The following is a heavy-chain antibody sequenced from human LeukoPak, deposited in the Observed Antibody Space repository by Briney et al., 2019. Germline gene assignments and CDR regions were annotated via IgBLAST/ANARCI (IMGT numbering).Heavy chain of an antibody. CDR1: GFTFSSYA. D-gene: IGHD6-25*01. CDR2: ISGSGGST. Sequence: PGGSLRLSCAASGFTFSSYAMSWVRQAPGKGLEWVSGISGSGGSTYYADSVKGRFTISRGNSKNTLYLQMNSLRAEDTAVYYCAKVLSGAGLYYYYMDVWGKGTTVTVSS. CDR3: AKVLSGAGLYYYYMDV. J-gene: IGHJ6*03. V-gene: IGHV3-23*01.